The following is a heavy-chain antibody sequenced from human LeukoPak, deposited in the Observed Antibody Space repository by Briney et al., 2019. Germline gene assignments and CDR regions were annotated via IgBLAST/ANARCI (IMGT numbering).Heavy chain of an antibody. V-gene: IGHV3-66*01. J-gene: IGHJ4*02. CDR3: AGMTTVTLFDY. CDR1: GFTVSSNY. CDR2: IYSGGST. D-gene: IGHD4-11*01. Sequence: PGGSLRLSCAASGFTVSSNYMSWVRQAPGKGREWVSGIYSGGSTYYADSVTGRFTISSDNSKNTLYLQMNSLRAEDTAVYYCAGMTTVTLFDYWGQGTLVTVSS.